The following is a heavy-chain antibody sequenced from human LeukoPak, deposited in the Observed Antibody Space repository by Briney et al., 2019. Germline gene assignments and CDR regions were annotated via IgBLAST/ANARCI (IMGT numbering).Heavy chain of an antibody. CDR2: IKQDGSDK. Sequence: GGSLRPSCAASGFTFSNHWMTWVRQAPGKGLEWVANIKQDGSDKNHVDSAKGRFTISRDNAKNSLYLQMNSLRAEDTAVYYCARDNMFHLDYWGQGTLVTVSS. CDR1: GFTFSNHW. V-gene: IGHV3-7*01. D-gene: IGHD3-10*02. J-gene: IGHJ4*02. CDR3: ARDNMFHLDY.